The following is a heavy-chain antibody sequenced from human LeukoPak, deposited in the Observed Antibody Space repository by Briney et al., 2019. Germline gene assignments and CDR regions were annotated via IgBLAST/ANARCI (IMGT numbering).Heavy chain of an antibody. D-gene: IGHD3-22*01. CDR3: ARGRQIVVATHDAFDI. CDR1: GFTFSSYA. Sequence: GGSLRLSCAASGFTFSSYAMSWVRQAPGKGLEWVSAISGSGGSTYYADSVKGRLTISRDNSKNTLYLQMNSLRAEDTAVYYCARGRQIVVATHDAFDIWGQGTMVTVSS. CDR2: ISGSGGST. V-gene: IGHV3-23*01. J-gene: IGHJ3*02.